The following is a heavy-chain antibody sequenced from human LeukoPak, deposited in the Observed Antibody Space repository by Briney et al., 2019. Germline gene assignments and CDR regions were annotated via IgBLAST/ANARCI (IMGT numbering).Heavy chain of an antibody. CDR2: IIPIFGTA. CDR1: GGTFSSYA. Sequence: SVKVSCKASGGTFSSYAISGVRQAPGQGLEWMGGIIPIFGTANYAQKFQGRVTITADESTSTAYMELSSLRSEDTAVYYCAGSGGERSDCSGGSCYVDYWGQGTLVTVSS. CDR3: AGSGGERSDCSGGSCYVDY. D-gene: IGHD2-15*01. J-gene: IGHJ4*02. V-gene: IGHV1-69*01.